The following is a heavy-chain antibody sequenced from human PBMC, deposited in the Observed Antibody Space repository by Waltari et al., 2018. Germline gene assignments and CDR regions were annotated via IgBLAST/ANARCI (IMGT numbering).Heavy chain of an antibody. V-gene: IGHV1-18*01. CDR3: ARDLVPAGGPSNFDY. Sequence: QVQLVQSGAEVKKPGASVKVSCKASGYTFTSYGISWLRQAPGQGLEWMGWISAYNGNTNYAQKLHGRVTMTTDTSTSTAYMELRSLRSDDTAVYYCARDLVPAGGPSNFDYWGQGTLVTVSS. CDR2: ISAYNGNT. D-gene: IGHD2-2*01. CDR1: GYTFTSYG. J-gene: IGHJ4*02.